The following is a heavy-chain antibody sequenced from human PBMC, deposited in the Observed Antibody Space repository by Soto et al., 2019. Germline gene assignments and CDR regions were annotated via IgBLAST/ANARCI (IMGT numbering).Heavy chain of an antibody. J-gene: IGHJ6*02. Sequence: SVKVSCKASGGTFSSYAISWVRQAPGQGLEWMGGIIPIFGTANYAQKFQGRVTITADESTSTAYMELSSLRYEDTAVYYCARSVDVGALYYGMDVWGQGTTVTAP. V-gene: IGHV1-69*13. CDR2: IIPIFGTA. CDR3: ARSVDVGALYYGMDV. D-gene: IGHD1-26*01. CDR1: GGTFSSYA.